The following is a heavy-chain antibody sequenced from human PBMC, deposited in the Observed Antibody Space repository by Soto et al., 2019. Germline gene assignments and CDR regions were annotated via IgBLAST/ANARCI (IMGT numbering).Heavy chain of an antibody. D-gene: IGHD3-22*01. CDR1: GYTFTSYG. V-gene: IGHV1-18*04. CDR3: AILDRSVYHGAFDY. Sequence: QVQLVQSGAEVKKPGSSVKVSCKASGYTFTSYGISWVRPAPGQGLEWMVWISAYNGNTNYAQKLQGRVTLTTDTSTSTDYMELRSLRPDDTAVYYCAILDRSVYHGAFDYWGQGTLVTLSS. J-gene: IGHJ4*02. CDR2: ISAYNGNT.